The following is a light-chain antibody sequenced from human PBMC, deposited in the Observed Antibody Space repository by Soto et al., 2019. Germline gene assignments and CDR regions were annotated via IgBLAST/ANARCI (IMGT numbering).Light chain of an antibody. Sequence: DIVLTQTPLSSPVTLGQPASISCKSSQSLLHSDGNTYLSWLQQRPGQPPRLLIYRVSSRFSGVPDRFSGSGAGTDFTLKISRVEAEDGGVYYCMQATQFPPYTFGQGTKLEIK. CDR1: QSLLHSDGNTY. J-gene: IGKJ2*01. V-gene: IGKV2-24*01. CDR2: RVS. CDR3: MQATQFPPYT.